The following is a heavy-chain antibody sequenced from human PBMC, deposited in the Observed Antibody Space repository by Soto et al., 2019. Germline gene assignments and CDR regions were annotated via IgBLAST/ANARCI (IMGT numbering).Heavy chain of an antibody. Sequence: QGLLVQSGPEVKKPGSSVKVSCKASGGTFNNYAINWVRQAPGKGLEWMGGIIPTFGTGNHAQKFQGRVTTTADESTTTAYMQLNSLRSEDTAIYYCASFDSTLVRAGRSSPAEMDVWGHGPRVIVSS. V-gene: IGHV1-69*01. D-gene: IGHD3-10*01. J-gene: IGHJ6*02. CDR3: ASFDSTLVRAGRSSPAEMDV. CDR2: IIPTFGTG. CDR1: GGTFNNYA.